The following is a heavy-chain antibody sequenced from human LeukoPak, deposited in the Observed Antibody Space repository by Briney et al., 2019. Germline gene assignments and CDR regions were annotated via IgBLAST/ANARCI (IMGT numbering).Heavy chain of an antibody. D-gene: IGHD1-26*01. CDR3: VRDLGGRSGH. Sequence: AGGSLRLSCAASGFTFSSYSMNWVRQAPGKGLVWVSRINEDGSTTNHADSVKGRFTISRDNAKNTLYMQMNSLRAEDTAVYYCVRDLGGRSGHWGQGTLVTVSS. V-gene: IGHV3-74*01. J-gene: IGHJ4*02. CDR2: INEDGSTT. CDR1: GFTFSSYS.